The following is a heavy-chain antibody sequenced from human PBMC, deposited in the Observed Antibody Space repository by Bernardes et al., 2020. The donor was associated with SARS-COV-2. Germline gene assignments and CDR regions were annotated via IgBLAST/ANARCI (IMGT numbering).Heavy chain of an antibody. CDR1: GYSISSGYY. Sequence: SDTLYLTCAVSGYSISSGYYWGWIRQPPGKGLEWIASIYQSGTAYYNPSLKSRITISIDTSKNQFSLKLSSVTAADTAVYYCATDYDFWSGYSAYHTMDVWGEGTTVTVSS. V-gene: IGHV4-38-2*02. D-gene: IGHD3-3*01. J-gene: IGHJ6*03. CDR2: IYQSGTA. CDR3: ATDYDFWSGYSAYHTMDV.